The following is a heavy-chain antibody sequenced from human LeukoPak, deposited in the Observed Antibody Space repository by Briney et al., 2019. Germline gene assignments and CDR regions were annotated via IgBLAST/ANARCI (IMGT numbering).Heavy chain of an antibody. Sequence: ASVKVSCKASGYTFTSYAMHWVRQAPGQRLEWMGWINAGNGNTKYSQKLQGRVTMTTDTSTSTAYMELRSLRSDDTAVYYCARDSEPAAGTDYWFDPWGQGTLVTVSS. D-gene: IGHD6-13*01. CDR1: GYTFTSYA. V-gene: IGHV1-3*01. CDR2: INAGNGNT. J-gene: IGHJ5*02. CDR3: ARDSEPAAGTDYWFDP.